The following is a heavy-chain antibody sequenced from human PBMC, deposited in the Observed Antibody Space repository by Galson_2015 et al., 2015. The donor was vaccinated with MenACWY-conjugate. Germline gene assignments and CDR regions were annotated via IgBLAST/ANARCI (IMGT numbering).Heavy chain of an antibody. CDR1: GYSIRSGYN. Sequence: ETLSLTCSVSGYSIRSGYNWGWIRQPPEKGLEWIGCINYRGTTYYNPSLKSRVTVSVDTSKNQFSLELGSVTASDTAMYYCARQGLEATIVLFDYWGQGTLVTVSS. D-gene: IGHD5-12*01. J-gene: IGHJ4*02. V-gene: IGHV4-38-2*02. CDR3: ARQGLEATIVLFDY. CDR2: INYRGTT.